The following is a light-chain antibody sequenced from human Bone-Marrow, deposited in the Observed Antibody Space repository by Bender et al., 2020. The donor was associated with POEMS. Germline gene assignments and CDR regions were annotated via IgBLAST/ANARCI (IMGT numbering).Light chain of an antibody. J-gene: IGLJ3*02. CDR2: DDD. Sequence: QSVLTQPPSVSAAPGQNVTISCSGSTSNIVNEYVSWYQQFPGTAPKVLIYDDDKRPSGIPDRFSASKSGTSATLAIAGLQTGDEADYYCGTWDNSLSAGLFGRGTKLTVL. CDR3: GTWDNSLSAGL. CDR1: TSNIVNEY. V-gene: IGLV1-51*01.